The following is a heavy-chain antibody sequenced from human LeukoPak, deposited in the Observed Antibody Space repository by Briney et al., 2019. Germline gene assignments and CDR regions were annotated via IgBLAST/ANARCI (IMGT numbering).Heavy chain of an antibody. CDR3: ARSNWGLGNYFDY. V-gene: IGHV3-48*03. Sequence: GGSLRLSCAASGFTFSSYEMNWVRQAPGEGLEWVSYISSSGSTIYYADSVKGRFTISRDNAKNSLYLQMNSLRAEDTAVYYCARSNWGLGNYFDYWAREPWSPSPQ. CDR1: GFTFSSYE. D-gene: IGHD7-27*01. CDR2: ISSSGSTI. J-gene: IGHJ4*02.